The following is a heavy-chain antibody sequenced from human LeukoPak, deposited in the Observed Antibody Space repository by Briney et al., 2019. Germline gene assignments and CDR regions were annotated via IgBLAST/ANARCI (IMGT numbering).Heavy chain of an antibody. CDR2: IIPFLGEV. J-gene: IGHJ5*02. D-gene: IGHD5-12*01. V-gene: IGHV1-69*04. Sequence: SVKVSCKAFGATLNIGHAFIWARQAPGQGLQWMGRIIPFLGEVNYAQNFQGRVSFTADKSTATMYMEMKSLRLDDTAIYYCSPCSHGYDWFGPWGQGTLVTVSS. CDR1: GATLNIGHA. CDR3: SPCSHGYDWFGP.